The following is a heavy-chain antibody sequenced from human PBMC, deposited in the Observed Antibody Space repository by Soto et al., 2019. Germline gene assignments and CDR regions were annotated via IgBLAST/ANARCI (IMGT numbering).Heavy chain of an antibody. CDR2: IKSNGDDT. D-gene: IGHD2-21*01. J-gene: IGHJ4*02. Sequence: ASVKVSCKASGFTFTGYYIHWVRQVPGQGLEWMGWIKSNGDDTKYAQKFQERVTVTRDTPMNTVYMELSRLRSDDTAVYYCARDQRSYGEPPFDYWGQGTLVTVSS. CDR3: ARDQRSYGEPPFDY. V-gene: IGHV1-2*02. CDR1: GFTFTGYY.